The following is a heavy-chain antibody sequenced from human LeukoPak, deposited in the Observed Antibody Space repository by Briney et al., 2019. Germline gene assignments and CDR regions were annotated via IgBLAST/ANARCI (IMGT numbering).Heavy chain of an antibody. J-gene: IGHJ4*02. CDR2: ISGSGDST. D-gene: IGHD3-10*01. V-gene: IGHV3-23*01. CDR1: GFTFSTYG. CDR3: AKWQYYVSGDDY. Sequence: GGSLRLSCAGSGFTFSTYGMSWVRQAPNKGLEWLSTISGSGDSTYYADSVKGRFTISRDNSKNTLFLQMNSLRAEDMAIYYCAKWQYYVSGDDYWGQGILVTVSS.